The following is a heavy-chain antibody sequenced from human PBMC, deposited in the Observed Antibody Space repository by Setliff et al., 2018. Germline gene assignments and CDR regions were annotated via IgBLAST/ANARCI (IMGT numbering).Heavy chain of an antibody. Sequence: KASETLSLTCTVSGGSISGYYWGWIRQPPGKGLEWIGNIYTSGNTNYNPSLKSRVSISVDTSKNQFSLKLRSVTAADTAVYYCARGVSGVSWTPRYWGRGTLVTVSS. J-gene: IGHJ4*02. D-gene: IGHD2-15*01. CDR3: ARGVSGVSWTPRY. CDR2: IYTSGNT. V-gene: IGHV4-4*08. CDR1: GGSISGYY.